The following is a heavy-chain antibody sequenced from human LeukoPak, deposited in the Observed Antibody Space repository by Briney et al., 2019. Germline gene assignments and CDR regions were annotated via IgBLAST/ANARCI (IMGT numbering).Heavy chain of an antibody. CDR2: INHSGST. D-gene: IGHD3-3*01. V-gene: IGHV4-34*01. J-gene: IGHJ4*02. CDR3: ASLRDYDFWSGYRYYFDY. CDR1: GGSFSGYY. Sequence: SETLSLTCAVYGGSFSGYYWTWIRQPPGKGLEWIGEINHSGSTNYNPSLKSRVTISVDTSKNQFPLKLSSVTAADTAVYYCASLRDYDFWSGYRYYFDYWGQGTLVTVSS.